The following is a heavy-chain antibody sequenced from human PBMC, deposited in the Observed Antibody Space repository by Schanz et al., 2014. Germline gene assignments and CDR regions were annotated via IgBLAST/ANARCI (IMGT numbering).Heavy chain of an antibody. V-gene: IGHV3-33*01. CDR1: GFTFSSYG. D-gene: IGHD3-10*01. CDR3: ARDRAAGYYDSGMSYYYYGMDV. J-gene: IGHJ6*02. Sequence: LVESGGGVVQPGRSLRLSCAASGFTFSSYGMHWVRQVPGKGLEWVAVVCYDGSKKYYADSVKGRFTTSRDNSNNTLYLEMNSLRAEDTAVYFCARDRAAGYYDSGMSYYYYGMDVWGQGTTVTVSS. CDR2: VCYDGSKK.